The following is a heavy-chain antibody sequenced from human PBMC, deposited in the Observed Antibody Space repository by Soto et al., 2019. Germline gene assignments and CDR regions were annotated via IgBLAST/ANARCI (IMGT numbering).Heavy chain of an antibody. J-gene: IGHJ4*02. V-gene: IGHV3-15*07. CDR3: TTDIWSGRGLDY. D-gene: IGHD1-26*01. CDR2: IKRKIDGETT. CDR1: GFGFSNAW. Sequence: GGSLRLSCKASGFGFSNAWMNWVRQTPGKGLEWVGHIKRKIDGETTDYTAPVNGRFTISRDDSENMLYLQMSSLKTEDTALYYCTTDIWSGRGLDYWGQGTQVTVSS.